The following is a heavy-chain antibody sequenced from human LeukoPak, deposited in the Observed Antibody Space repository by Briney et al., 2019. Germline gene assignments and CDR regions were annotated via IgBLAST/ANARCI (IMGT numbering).Heavy chain of an antibody. Sequence: GGSLRLSCAASGFTFSSYGMHWVRQAPGKGLEWVAAISYDGSNKYYADSVKGRFTISRDNPKNTLYLQMNSLRAEDTAVYYCAKDRRVGATRDDAFDIWGQGTMVTVSS. CDR1: GFTFSSYG. CDR3: AKDRRVGATRDDAFDI. J-gene: IGHJ3*02. V-gene: IGHV3-30*18. CDR2: ISYDGSNK. D-gene: IGHD1-26*01.